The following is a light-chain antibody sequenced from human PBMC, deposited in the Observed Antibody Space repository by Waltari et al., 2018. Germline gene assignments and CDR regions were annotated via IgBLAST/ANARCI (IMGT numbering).Light chain of an antibody. CDR3: APWDNSLDGPV. CDR2: SNN. V-gene: IGLV1-44*01. CDR1: ASNIGVQT. Sequence: QSVLTQPPSASGTPGQTVTLSCSRSASNIGVQTVNWYQQVPGTAPKLLIYSNNQRPSGVPDRFSGSKSGTSASLAISGLQSEDEAVYYCAPWDNSLDGPVFGGGTKLTVL. J-gene: IGLJ2*01.